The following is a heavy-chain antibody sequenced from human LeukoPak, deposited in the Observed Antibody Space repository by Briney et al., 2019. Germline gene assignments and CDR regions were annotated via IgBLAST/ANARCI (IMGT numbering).Heavy chain of an antibody. V-gene: IGHV1-18*01. Sequence: GASVKVSCKASGYTFTSYGINWVRQAPGQGLEWMGWIRVYNGNTNYEQKLQGRVTMTKDTSTSTAYMELRSLRSDDTAVYYCARGPGGRSGYYPLEDYYYYYYMDVWGKGTTVTVSS. J-gene: IGHJ6*03. CDR1: GYTFTSYG. D-gene: IGHD3-22*01. CDR2: IRVYNGNT. CDR3: ARGPGGRSGYYPLEDYYYYYYMDV.